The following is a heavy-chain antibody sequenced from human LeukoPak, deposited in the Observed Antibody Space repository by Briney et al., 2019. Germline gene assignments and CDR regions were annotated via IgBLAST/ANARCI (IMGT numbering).Heavy chain of an antibody. D-gene: IGHD3-22*01. CDR2: IYPGDSDT. V-gene: IGHV5-51*01. J-gene: IGHJ3*02. CDR1: GYNFTTYW. Sequence: RGESLKISCKGSGYNFTTYWIGWVRQLPGKGLERMGIIYPGDSDTRYSPSFQGQVTISADKSISTAYLQWSSLKASDTAMYYCARPVVGITNNRGAFDIWGQGTMVTVSS. CDR3: ARPVVGITNNRGAFDI.